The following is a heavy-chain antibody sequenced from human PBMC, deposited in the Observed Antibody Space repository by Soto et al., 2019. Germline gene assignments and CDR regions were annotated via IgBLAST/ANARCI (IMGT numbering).Heavy chain of an antibody. V-gene: IGHV3-74*01. Sequence: GGSLRLSCAASGFTFSSYWMHWVRQAPGKGLVWVSRINSDGSSTSYADSVKGRFTISRDNAKNTLYLQMNSLRAEDTAVYYCATAFLGATDYYYGMDVWGQGTTVTVSS. J-gene: IGHJ6*02. D-gene: IGHD1-26*01. CDR3: ATAFLGATDYYYGMDV. CDR1: GFTFSSYW. CDR2: INSDGSST.